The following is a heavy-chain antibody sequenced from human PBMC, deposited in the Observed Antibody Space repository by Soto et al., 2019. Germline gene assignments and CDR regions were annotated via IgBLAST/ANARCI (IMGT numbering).Heavy chain of an antibody. J-gene: IGHJ4*02. CDR3: AKAKKSTSWPFDY. Sequence: GGSLRLSCAASGFTFSSYAMSWVRQAPGKGLEWVSGISGGGDSASYADSVKGRFTISRDNSKNTLFVQMNSLRAEDTAVYYCAKAKKSTSWPFDYWGQGTLVIVSS. CDR2: ISGGGDSA. D-gene: IGHD2-2*01. CDR1: GFTFSSYA. V-gene: IGHV3-23*01.